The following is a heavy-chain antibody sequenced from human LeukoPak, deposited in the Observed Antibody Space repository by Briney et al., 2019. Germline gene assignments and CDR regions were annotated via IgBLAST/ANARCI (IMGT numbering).Heavy chain of an antibody. CDR3: ARDPREQPYYYYGMDV. CDR1: GFTFSDYY. CDR2: ISSSSSYT. D-gene: IGHD1-26*01. Sequence: PGGSLRLSCAASGFTFSDYYMSWIRQAPGKGLEWVSYISSSSSYTNYADSVKGRFTISRDNAKNSLYLQMNSLRAEDTAVYYCARDPREQPYYYYGMDVWGKGTTVTVSS. J-gene: IGHJ6*04. V-gene: IGHV3-11*06.